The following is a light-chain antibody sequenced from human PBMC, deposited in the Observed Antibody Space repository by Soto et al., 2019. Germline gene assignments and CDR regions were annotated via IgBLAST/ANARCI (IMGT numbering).Light chain of an antibody. CDR3: QQYDSSSPT. V-gene: IGKV1-5*01. CDR2: DAS. J-gene: IGKJ2*01. Sequence: DIQMTQSPSSLSASVGDRVAITCRASQNIRNYLNWYQQKPGKAPKFLIYDASSLETGVPSRFSGSGSGTEFTLTIRSLQPDVFATYYYQQYDSSSPTFGQGTKLEIK. CDR1: QNIRNY.